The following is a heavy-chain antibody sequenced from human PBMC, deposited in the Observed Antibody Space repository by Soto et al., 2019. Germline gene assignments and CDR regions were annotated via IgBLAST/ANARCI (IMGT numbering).Heavy chain of an antibody. V-gene: IGHV3-23*01. CDR3: AKDKPNAVVPAADDAFDI. D-gene: IGHD2-2*01. CDR2: ISNSGGNI. J-gene: IGHJ3*02. CDR1: GFTFSTYA. Sequence: PGGSLRLSCAASGFTFSTYAMSWVRQAPGKGLEWVSAISNSGGNIYYADSVQGRFTISRDNSLNTLFLQMHSLRIEDTAVYYCAKDKPNAVVPAADDAFDIWGQGTMVTVSS.